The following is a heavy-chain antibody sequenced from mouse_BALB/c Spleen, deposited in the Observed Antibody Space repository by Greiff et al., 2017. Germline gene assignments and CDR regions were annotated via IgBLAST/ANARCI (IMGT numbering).Heavy chain of an antibody. CDR2: IDPSDSET. CDR3: ARLDDWFAY. CDR1: GYSFTSYW. J-gene: IGHJ3*01. V-gene: IGHV1S126*01. Sequence: QVQLQQSGPQLVRPGASVKISCKASGYSFTSYWMHWVKQRPGQGLEWIGMIDPSDSETRLNQKFKDKATLTVDKSSSTAYMQLSSPTSEDSAVYYCARLDDWFAYWGKGTLVTVSA.